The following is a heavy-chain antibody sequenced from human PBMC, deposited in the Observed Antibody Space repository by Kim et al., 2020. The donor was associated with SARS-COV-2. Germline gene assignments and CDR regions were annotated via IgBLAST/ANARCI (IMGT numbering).Heavy chain of an antibody. Sequence: SRKSRVTMSVHTSKNQFSLKLSSVTAADTAVYYCARERFEDYYYYYGMDVWGQGTTVTVSS. CDR3: ARERFEDYYYYYGMDV. D-gene: IGHD3-10*01. V-gene: IGHV4-4*07. J-gene: IGHJ6*02.